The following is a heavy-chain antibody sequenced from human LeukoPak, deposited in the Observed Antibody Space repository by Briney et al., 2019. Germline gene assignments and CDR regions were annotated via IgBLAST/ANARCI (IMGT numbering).Heavy chain of an antibody. V-gene: IGHV3-21*01. J-gene: IGHJ4*02. CDR2: VSSSSSYT. Sequence: GGSLRLSCAASGFTFSSYSMNWVRQAPGKGLEWVSSVSSSSSYTYYADSVKGRFTISRDNAKNSLYLQMNSLRAEDTAVYYCARVSIAAAATDYWGQGTLVTVSS. CDR3: ARVSIAAAATDY. CDR1: GFTFSSYS. D-gene: IGHD6-13*01.